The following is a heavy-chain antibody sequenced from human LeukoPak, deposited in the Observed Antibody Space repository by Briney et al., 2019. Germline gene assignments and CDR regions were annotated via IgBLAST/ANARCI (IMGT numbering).Heavy chain of an antibody. CDR3: ARGSGVGAALEGMDV. CDR1: GYTFTSYA. CDR2: INPSGGST. J-gene: IGHJ6*02. V-gene: IGHV1-46*01. D-gene: IGHD1-26*01. Sequence: ASVKVSCKASGYTFTSYAMHWVRQAPGQGLEWMGIINPSGGSTSYAQKFQGRVTMTRDTSTSTVYMELSSLRSEDTAVYYCARGSGVGAALEGMDVWGQGTTVTVSS.